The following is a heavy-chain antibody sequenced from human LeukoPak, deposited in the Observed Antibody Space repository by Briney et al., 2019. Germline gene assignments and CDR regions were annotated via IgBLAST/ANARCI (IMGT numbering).Heavy chain of an antibody. V-gene: IGHV4-59*08. CDR3: AKLDPISSI. J-gene: IGHJ4*02. CDR1: GVSISSYY. D-gene: IGHD3-3*02. Sequence: SETLSLTCTVSGVSISSYYWSWIRQPPGKGLEWIGYIYYSGSTNYNPSLKTRVTISVDTSKNQFSLKLSSVTAADTVVYYCAKLDPISSIWGQGTLVTVSS. CDR2: IYYSGST.